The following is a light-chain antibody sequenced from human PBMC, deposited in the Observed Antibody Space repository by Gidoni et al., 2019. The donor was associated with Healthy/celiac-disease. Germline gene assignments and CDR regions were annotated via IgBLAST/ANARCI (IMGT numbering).Light chain of an antibody. CDR1: QGIRND. CDR2: AAS. J-gene: IGKJ2*01. V-gene: IGKV1-6*01. CDR3: LQDYNYPRNT. Sequence: AIQMTQSPSSLSASVGDRVTITCRASQGIRNDLGWYQQKPGKAPKLLIYAASSLQSGVPSRFSDSGSGTDFTLTISSLQPEDFATYYCLQDYNYPRNTFGQGTKLEIK.